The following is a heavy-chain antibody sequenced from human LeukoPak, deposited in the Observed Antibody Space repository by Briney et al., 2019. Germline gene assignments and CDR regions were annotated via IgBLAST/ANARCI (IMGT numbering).Heavy chain of an antibody. V-gene: IGHV4-59*01. J-gene: IGHJ4*02. D-gene: IGHD1-1*01. Sequence: SETLSLTCTVSGGSINSYYWSWIRQPPGKGPEWIGYTHYSGSTNYNPSLQSRVTISVDTSRSHFSLKLSSATAADTAVYYCARGERLGPDFWGQGTLVTVSS. CDR3: ARGERLGPDF. CDR1: GGSINSYY. CDR2: THYSGST.